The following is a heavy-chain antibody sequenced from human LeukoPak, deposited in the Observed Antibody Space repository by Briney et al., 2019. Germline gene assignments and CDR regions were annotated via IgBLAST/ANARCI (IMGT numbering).Heavy chain of an antibody. CDR3: ARVPVYSGTYFDY. Sequence: SETLSLTCTVSGGSISSGDYYWSWLRQPPGKGLEWIGYIYYSGSTYFNPSLKSRVTISVETSKNQFSLKLSSVTAADTAVYYCARVPVYSGTYFDYWGQGTLVAVSS. D-gene: IGHD1-26*01. CDR2: IYYSGST. V-gene: IGHV4-30-4*01. J-gene: IGHJ4*02. CDR1: GGSISSGDYY.